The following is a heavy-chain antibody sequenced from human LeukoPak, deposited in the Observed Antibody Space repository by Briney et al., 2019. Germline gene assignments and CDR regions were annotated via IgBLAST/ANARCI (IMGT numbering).Heavy chain of an antibody. CDR2: ISSDASNK. V-gene: IGHV3-30*18. J-gene: IGHJ4*02. CDR3: AKSGIAAAGQRGYFDY. CDR1: GFNFSSYG. Sequence: GRSLRLSCAASGFNFSSYGMHWVRQAPGKGLEWLAVISSDASNKYYADSVKGRSTISRDNSKNTLYLQMNSLRPEDTAVYYCAKSGIAAAGQRGYFDYWGQGTLVTVSS. D-gene: IGHD6-13*01.